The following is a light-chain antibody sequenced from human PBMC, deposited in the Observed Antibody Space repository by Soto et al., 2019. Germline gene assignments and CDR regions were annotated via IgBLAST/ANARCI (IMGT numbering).Light chain of an antibody. Sequence: DIVMTQSLLSLPVIPGEPASISCRSSQSLLNSNGNNYLDWYLQKPGQSPQLLIYLGSNRASGVPDRFSVSGSGTDFTLKISRVEAEDVGVYHCMQAQTAPPTFGQGTKVEIK. CDR2: LGS. J-gene: IGKJ1*01. CDR3: MQAQTAPPT. V-gene: IGKV2-28*01. CDR1: QSLLNSNGNNY.